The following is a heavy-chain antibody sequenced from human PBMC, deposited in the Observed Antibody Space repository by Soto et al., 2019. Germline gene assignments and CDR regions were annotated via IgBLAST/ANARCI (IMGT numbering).Heavy chain of an antibody. Sequence: QVQLQQWGAGLAKPSETLSLTCAVYGGSFSGYYWSWIRQPPGKGLEWIGEIDHSGGTNYNPSLKSRVTISVDTSNNQFSLKLTSVTAADTAVYYCARGLLGGAANWGQGTLVAVSS. CDR2: IDHSGGT. D-gene: IGHD3-16*01. CDR1: GGSFSGYY. J-gene: IGHJ4*02. V-gene: IGHV4-34*01. CDR3: ARGLLGGAAN.